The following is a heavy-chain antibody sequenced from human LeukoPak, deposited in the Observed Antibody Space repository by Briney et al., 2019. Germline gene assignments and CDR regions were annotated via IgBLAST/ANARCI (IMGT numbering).Heavy chain of an antibody. CDR2: IYSGGST. V-gene: IGHV3-53*01. Sequence: GGSRRLSCAASGFTVSSNYMSWVRQAPGKGLEWVSVIYSGGSTYYADSVKGRFTISRDNSKNTLYLQMNSLRAEDTAVYYCARVAVSGPTGWFDSWGQGTLVIVSS. D-gene: IGHD2-8*02. CDR1: GFTVSSNY. CDR3: ARVAVSGPTGWFDS. J-gene: IGHJ5*01.